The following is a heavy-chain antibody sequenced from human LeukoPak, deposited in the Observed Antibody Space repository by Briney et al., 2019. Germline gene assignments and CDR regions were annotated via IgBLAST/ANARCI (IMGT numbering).Heavy chain of an antibody. CDR2: ISAYNGNT. CDR3: ARDGHSSGCRTRNFDY. D-gene: IGHD3-22*01. CDR1: GHTFPSNG. J-gene: IGHJ4*02. V-gene: IGHV1-18*01. Sequence: ASVKVSCKASGHTFPSNGISWVQQAPGQGLEWMGWISAYNGNTNYAQKLQGRVTMTTDTSTSTSYMELRSRRFNVRGMNICARDGHSSGCRTRNFDYWGQGTLVTVSS.